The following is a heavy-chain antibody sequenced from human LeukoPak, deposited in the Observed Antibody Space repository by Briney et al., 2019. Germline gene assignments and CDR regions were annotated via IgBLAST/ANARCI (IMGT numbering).Heavy chain of an antibody. Sequence: SETLSLTCTVSGGSISSYYWSWIRQPPGKGLEWIGYIYYSGSTNYNPSLKSRVTISVDTSKNQFSLKLSSVTAADTAVYCCARYIVGATTREVFFDYWGQGTLVTVSS. CDR3: ARYIVGATTREVFFDY. CDR2: IYYSGST. CDR1: GGSISSYY. V-gene: IGHV4-59*08. D-gene: IGHD1-26*01. J-gene: IGHJ4*02.